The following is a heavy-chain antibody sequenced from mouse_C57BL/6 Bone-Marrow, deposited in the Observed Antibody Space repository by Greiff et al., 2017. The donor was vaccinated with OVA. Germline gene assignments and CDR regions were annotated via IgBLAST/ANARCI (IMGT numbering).Heavy chain of an antibody. CDR2: INPNNGGT. J-gene: IGHJ2*01. V-gene: IGHV1-26*01. Sequence: VQLQQSGPELVKPGASVKISCKASGYTFTDYYMNWVKQSHGKSLEWIGDINPNNGGTSYNQKFKGKATLTVDKSSSTAYMELRSLTSEDSAVYYCARGGYYDYDEGDYWGQGTTLTVSS. CDR3: ARGGYYDYDEGDY. D-gene: IGHD2-4*01. CDR1: GYTFTDYY.